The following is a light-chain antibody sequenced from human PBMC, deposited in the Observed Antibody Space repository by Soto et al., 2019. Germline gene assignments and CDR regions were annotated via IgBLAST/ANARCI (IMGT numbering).Light chain of an antibody. J-gene: IGKJ5*01. V-gene: IGKV4-1*01. CDR1: QSVLYSSNNKNY. CDR3: QKTYTTPEIN. CDR2: WAS. Sequence: DIMMTQSPDSLAVALGDRATLNSKSSQSVLYSSNNKNYLAWYQKKPGQPPKLLIYWASTRESGVPDRFSGSGSGTDFTLTIRSLKPEDFAIYYCQKTYTTPEINFGNGKRRELK.